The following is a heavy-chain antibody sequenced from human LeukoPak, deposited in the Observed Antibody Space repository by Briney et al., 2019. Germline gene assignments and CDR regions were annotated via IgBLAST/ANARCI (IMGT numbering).Heavy chain of an antibody. Sequence: GGSLRLSCAASGFTFSSYAMGWVRQAPGKGLEWVSAISGSGGSTYYADSVKGRFTISRDNSKNTLYLQMNSLRAEDTAVYYCAKPLGYCSSTSCYGGYYFDYWGQGTLVTVSS. J-gene: IGHJ4*02. V-gene: IGHV3-23*01. CDR1: GFTFSSYA. CDR3: AKPLGYCSSTSCYGGYYFDY. D-gene: IGHD2-2*01. CDR2: ISGSGGST.